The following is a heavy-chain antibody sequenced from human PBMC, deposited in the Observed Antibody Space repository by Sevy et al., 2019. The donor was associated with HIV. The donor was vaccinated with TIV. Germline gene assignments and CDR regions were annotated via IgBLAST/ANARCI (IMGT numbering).Heavy chain of an antibody. CDR2: IKQDGSEK. Sequence: GGSLRLSCAASGFTFSSYWMSWVRQAPGKGLEWVANIKQDGSEKYYVDSVKGRFTISRDNAKNSLYLQMNSLRAEDTAVYYCARGARERITMIESAFDIWGQGTMVTVSS. J-gene: IGHJ3*02. V-gene: IGHV3-7*01. D-gene: IGHD3-22*01. CDR3: ARGARERITMIESAFDI. CDR1: GFTFSSYW.